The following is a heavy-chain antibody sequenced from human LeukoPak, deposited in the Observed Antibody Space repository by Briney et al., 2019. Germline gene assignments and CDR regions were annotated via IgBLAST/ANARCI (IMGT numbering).Heavy chain of an antibody. V-gene: IGHV4-4*07. D-gene: IGHD2-2*01. CDR3: ARDHIVVVPAAISWFDP. CDR2: IYTSGST. J-gene: IGHJ5*02. Sequence: SETLSLTCTVSGGSISSYYWSWIRQPAGKGLEWIGRIYTSGSTNYNPSLKSRVTMSVDTSKNQFSLELSSVTAADTAVYYCARDHIVVVPAAISWFDPWGQGTLVTVSS. CDR1: GGSISSYY.